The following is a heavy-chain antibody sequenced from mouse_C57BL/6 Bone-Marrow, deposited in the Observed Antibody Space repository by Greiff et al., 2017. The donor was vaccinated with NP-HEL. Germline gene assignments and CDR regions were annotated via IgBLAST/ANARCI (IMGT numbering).Heavy chain of an antibody. CDR3: TTYDSNYAFAY. Sequence: EVQLQQSGAELVRPGASVKLSCTASGFNIKDYYMHWVKQRPEQGLEWIGRIDPEDGDTEYAPKFQGKATMTADTSSNTAYLQLSSLTSEDTAVYYCTTYDSNYAFAYWGQGTLVTVSA. CDR2: IDPEDGDT. CDR1: GFNIKDYY. V-gene: IGHV14-1*01. D-gene: IGHD2-5*01. J-gene: IGHJ3*01.